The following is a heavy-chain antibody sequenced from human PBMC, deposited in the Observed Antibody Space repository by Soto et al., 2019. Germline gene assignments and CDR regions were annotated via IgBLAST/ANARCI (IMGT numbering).Heavy chain of an antibody. Sequence: QVQLVESGGGLVKPGGSLRLSCAASGFTFSDYYMSWIRQAPGKGLEWVSYISSSGSTIYYADSVKGRFTISRDNAKNSRDLQMNSLRAEDTAVYYCSRVLHDLDTAMVLGDYWGQGTLVTVSS. D-gene: IGHD5-18*01. CDR1: GFTFSDYY. CDR3: SRVLHDLDTAMVLGDY. J-gene: IGHJ4*02. CDR2: ISSSGSTI. V-gene: IGHV3-11*01.